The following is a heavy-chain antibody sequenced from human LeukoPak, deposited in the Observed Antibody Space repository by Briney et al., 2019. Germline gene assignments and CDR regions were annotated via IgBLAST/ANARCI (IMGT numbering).Heavy chain of an antibody. CDR3: VRGGTMVVVVTDDY. J-gene: IGHJ4*02. D-gene: IGHD3-22*01. Sequence: GGSLRLSCSASGFRFSSYAMHWVRQAPGKGLEYVSAITSDGGSTYYADSVKGRFIISRDNSKNTLYLQMSSLRAEDTAVYYCVRGGTMVVVVTDDYWGQGTLVAVSS. CDR1: GFRFSSYA. V-gene: IGHV3-64D*06. CDR2: ITSDGGST.